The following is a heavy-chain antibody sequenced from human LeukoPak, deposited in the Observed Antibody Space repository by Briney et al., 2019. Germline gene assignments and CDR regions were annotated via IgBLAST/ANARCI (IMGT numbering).Heavy chain of an antibody. D-gene: IGHD2-21*01. CDR1: GDTFFGCY. CDR3: ARSDGREET. V-gene: IGHV1-2*02. CDR2: IDPNSGGT. J-gene: IGHJ5*02. Sequence: ASVKVSCKASGDTFFGCYIHWVRQAPGQGLEWMGWIDPNSGGTNYAQRFQGRVTMTRDTSISTAYMELSRLRSDDTAVYYCARSDGREETWGQGTLVTVSS.